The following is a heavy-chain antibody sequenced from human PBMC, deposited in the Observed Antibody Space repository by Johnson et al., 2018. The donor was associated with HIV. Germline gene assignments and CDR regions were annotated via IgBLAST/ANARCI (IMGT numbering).Heavy chain of an antibody. Sequence: QLVESGGGVVQPGGSLRLSCAASGFTFSSYGMHWVRQAPGKGLEWVAFIRYDGSNKYYADSVKGRFTISRDNSKNTLYLQLNSRRAEDTAVYYCARVEPIRRAIDAFDIWGQGTMVTVSS. J-gene: IGHJ3*02. CDR3: ARVEPIRRAIDAFDI. V-gene: IGHV3-30*02. CDR2: IRYDGSNK. CDR1: GFTFSSYG.